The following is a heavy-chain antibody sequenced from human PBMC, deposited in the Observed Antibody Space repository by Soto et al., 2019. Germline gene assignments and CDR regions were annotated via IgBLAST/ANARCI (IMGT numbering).Heavy chain of an antibody. Sequence: QVQLVQSGAEVKKPGASVKVSCKASGYTFTSSGISWVRQAPGQGLECLGWLRAHNGNTNYAQNLQGRVTMTTDTSTSPVYMELRRLRPDDTAVYYGASGSDSWFDPWGQGTLVTVSS. V-gene: IGHV1-18*01. D-gene: IGHD1-26*01. J-gene: IGHJ5*02. CDR1: GYTFTSSG. CDR2: LRAHNGNT. CDR3: ASGSDSWFDP.